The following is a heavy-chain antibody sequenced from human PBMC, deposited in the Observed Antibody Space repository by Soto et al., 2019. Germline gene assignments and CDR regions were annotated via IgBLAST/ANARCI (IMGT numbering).Heavy chain of an antibody. CDR2: INTRNGNT. J-gene: IGHJ4*02. CDR3: ARDAWKYVVCYYDS. V-gene: IGHV1-3*04. D-gene: IGHD1-7*01. Sequence: QVQLVQSGAEVKKPGASVRVSCKASGYSFFDNALHWVRQAPGQRPEWMGWINTRNGNTKYSQNFQGRVTITSDTSATTSYMELSSLRSEDTAVYYCARDAWKYVVCYYDSWGQGTLVIVSS. CDR1: GYSFFDNA.